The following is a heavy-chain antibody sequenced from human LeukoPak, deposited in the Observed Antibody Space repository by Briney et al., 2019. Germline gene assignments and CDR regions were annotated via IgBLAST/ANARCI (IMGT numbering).Heavy chain of an antibody. D-gene: IGHD1-26*01. J-gene: IGHJ4*02. CDR3: AKDPSGSYRGEDY. CDR2: ISGSGGST. CDR1: GFAFSSYA. V-gene: IGHV3-23*01. Sequence: GGSLRLSCAASGFAFSSYAMSWVRQAPGKGLEWVSAISGSGGSTYYADSVKGRFTISRDNSKNTLYLQMNSLRAEDTAVYYCAKDPSGSYRGEDYWGQGTLVTVSS.